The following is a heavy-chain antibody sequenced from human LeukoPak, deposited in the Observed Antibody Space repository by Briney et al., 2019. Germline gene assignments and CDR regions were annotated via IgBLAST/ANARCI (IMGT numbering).Heavy chain of an antibody. CDR2: VSSDGGTK. CDR1: KFTFGNYG. D-gene: IGHD3-10*01. Sequence: TGGSLRLSCTASKFTFGNYGMQWVRQAPGKGLEWVAVVSSDGGTKYYADSVKGRFTISRDNSRNTMYLQMDSLRAEDTAVYYCAKEYDSGGYGANFDYWGQGTLVTVSS. CDR3: AKEYDSGGYGANFDY. V-gene: IGHV3-30*18. J-gene: IGHJ4*02.